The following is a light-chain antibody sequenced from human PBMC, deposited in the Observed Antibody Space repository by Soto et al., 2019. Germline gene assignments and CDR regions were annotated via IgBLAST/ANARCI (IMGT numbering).Light chain of an antibody. J-gene: IGKJ2*01. Sequence: DIVMTQSPDSLAVSLGERVTINCRSSQSVLYSSNNKDYLAWYQQKPGQPPKLLIYWASTRELGVPDRFSGSGSGTDFTLTISSLQAEDVAVYYCQQYYNTPYTFGQGTKLEMK. V-gene: IGKV4-1*01. CDR2: WAS. CDR1: QSVLYSSNNKDY. CDR3: QQYYNTPYT.